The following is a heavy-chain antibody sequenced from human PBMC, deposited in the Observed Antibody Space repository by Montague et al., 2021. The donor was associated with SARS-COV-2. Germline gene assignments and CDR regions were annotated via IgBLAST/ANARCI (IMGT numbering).Heavy chain of an antibody. CDR2: IYHSGST. J-gene: IGHJ4*02. D-gene: IGHD3-3*01. CDR3: ARGSSFVTIFGVVITDPLFDY. V-gene: IGHV4-34*01. Sequence: SETLSLTCAVYGGSFSGYYWSWIRQPPGKGLEWIGEIYHSGSTNYNPSLKSRVTISVDTSKNQFSLRLSFVTAADTAVYYCARGSSFVTIFGVVITDPLFDYWGQGTLVTVSS. CDR1: GGSFSGYY.